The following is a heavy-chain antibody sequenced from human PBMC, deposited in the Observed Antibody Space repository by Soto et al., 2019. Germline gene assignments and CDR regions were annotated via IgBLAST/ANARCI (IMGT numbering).Heavy chain of an antibody. Sequence: GGSLRLSCAASGFTFSSYAMSWVHQAPGKGLEWVSAISGSGGSTYYADSVKGRFTISRDNSKNTLYLQMNSLRAEDTAVYYCAKAARGYSYAYYFDYWGQGTLVTVSS. CDR1: GFTFSSYA. CDR3: AKAARGYSYAYYFDY. D-gene: IGHD5-18*01. J-gene: IGHJ4*02. CDR2: ISGSGGST. V-gene: IGHV3-23*01.